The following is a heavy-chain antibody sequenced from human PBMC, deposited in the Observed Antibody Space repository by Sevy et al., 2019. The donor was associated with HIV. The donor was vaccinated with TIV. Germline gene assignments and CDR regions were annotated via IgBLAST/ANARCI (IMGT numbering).Heavy chain of an antibody. J-gene: IGHJ3*02. D-gene: IGHD4-17*01. CDR2: ISAYNGNT. Sequence: ASVKVSCKASGYTFTSYGINWVRQAPGQGLEWMGWISAYNGNTNYAQKLQGRVTMTTDTSTSTAYMELRSLRSDDTAVYYCARDMVPTVTKTDAFDIWGQGTMVTVSS. CDR1: GYTFTSYG. V-gene: IGHV1-18*01. CDR3: ARDMVPTVTKTDAFDI.